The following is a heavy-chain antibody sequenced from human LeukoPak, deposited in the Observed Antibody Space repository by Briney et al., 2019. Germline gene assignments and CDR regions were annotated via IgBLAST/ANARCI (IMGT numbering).Heavy chain of an antibody. CDR1: GYTFTSYG. CDR2: MIPIFGTA. V-gene: IGHV1-69*13. J-gene: IGHJ4*02. CDR3: AASLSRGQYHFWSGYYSSIDY. Sequence: ASVKVSCKASGYTFTSYGISWVRQAPGQGLEWRGGMIPIFGTANYAQKFQGRVTITADESTSTAYMELSSLRSEDTAVYYCAASLSRGQYHFWSGYYSSIDYWGQGTLVTVSS. D-gene: IGHD3-3*01.